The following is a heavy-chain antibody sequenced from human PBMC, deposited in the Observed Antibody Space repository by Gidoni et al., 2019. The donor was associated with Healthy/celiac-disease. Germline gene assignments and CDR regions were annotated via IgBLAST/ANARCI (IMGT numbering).Heavy chain of an antibody. CDR3: ARRYSYGPNNYYYYYYMDV. J-gene: IGHJ6*03. CDR1: GFTFSSYG. Sequence: QVQLVESGGGVVQPGRSLRLSWAASGFTFSSYGMHWVRQAPGKGLEWVAVIWYDGSNKYYADSVKGRFTISRDNSKNTLYLQMNSLRAEDTAVYYCARRYSYGPNNYYYYYYMDVWGKGTTVTVSS. V-gene: IGHV3-33*01. D-gene: IGHD5-18*01. CDR2: IWYDGSNK.